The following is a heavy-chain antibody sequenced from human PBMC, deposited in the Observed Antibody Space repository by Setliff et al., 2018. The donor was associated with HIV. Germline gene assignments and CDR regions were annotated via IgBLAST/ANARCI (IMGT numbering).Heavy chain of an antibody. J-gene: IGHJ4*02. CDR1: GFIIGDGHY. V-gene: IGHV4-38-2*02. D-gene: IGHD2-21*02. CDR2: IYATGST. Sequence: PSETLSLTCTVFGFIIGDGHYWAWIRQPPGKGLEWIGSIYATGSTFYNPSLKSRVSMSIDTSRNQFSLKLTSVTAADTAVCFLARFPTVVTAPGFWGRGTLVTVSS. CDR3: ARFPTVVTAPGF.